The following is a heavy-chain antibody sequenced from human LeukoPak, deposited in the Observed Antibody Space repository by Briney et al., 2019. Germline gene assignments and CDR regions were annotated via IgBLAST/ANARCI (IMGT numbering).Heavy chain of an antibody. J-gene: IGHJ5*02. Sequence: SETLSLTCTVSGGSISSYYWSWIRQPPGKGLEWIGCIYYSGYTNYKSSLKSRVTISVDTSKNQFSLKVSSVSAADTAVYYCARAYSSSWYWNWFDPWGQGTLVTVSS. D-gene: IGHD6-13*01. CDR1: GGSISSYY. CDR2: IYYSGYT. CDR3: ARAYSSSWYWNWFDP. V-gene: IGHV4-59*08.